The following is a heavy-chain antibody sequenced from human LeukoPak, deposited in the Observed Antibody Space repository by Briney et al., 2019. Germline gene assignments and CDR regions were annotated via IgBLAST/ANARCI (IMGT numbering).Heavy chain of an antibody. CDR3: SRYYRYFDY. CDR1: GYTFTGYY. J-gene: IGHJ4*02. CDR2: INPNTGDT. D-gene: IGHD3-10*01. Sequence: GASVKVSCKASGYTFTGYYVHWVRQAPGQGLEWMGGINPNTGDTNYAQKFQGRVTMTRDTSINTANMNLSGLGSDDTAVYYCSRYYRYFDYWGQGTLVTVSS. V-gene: IGHV1-2*02.